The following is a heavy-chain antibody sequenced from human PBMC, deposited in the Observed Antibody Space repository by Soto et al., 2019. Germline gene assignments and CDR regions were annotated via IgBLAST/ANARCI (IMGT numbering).Heavy chain of an antibody. D-gene: IGHD2-2*01. CDR1: GYSFTSYW. CDR2: IDPSDSYT. J-gene: IGHJ6*02. Sequence: GESLKISCKGSGYSFTSYWISWVRQMPGKGLEWMGRIDPSDSYTNYSPSFQGHVTISADKSISTAYLQWSSLKASDTTMYYCARGGYCSSTSCPNPYYYGMDVWGQGTTVTVSS. V-gene: IGHV5-10-1*01. CDR3: ARGGYCSSTSCPNPYYYGMDV.